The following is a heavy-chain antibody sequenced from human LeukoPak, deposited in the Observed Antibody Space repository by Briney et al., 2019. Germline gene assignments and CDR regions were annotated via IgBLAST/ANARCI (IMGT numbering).Heavy chain of an antibody. J-gene: IGHJ6*02. D-gene: IGHD4-4*01. V-gene: IGHV4-39*07. Sequence: SETLSLTCTVSGGSISSSSYYWGWIRQPPGKGLEWIGSIYYSGSSYYNPSLKSRVTISVDTSKNQFSLKLSSVTAADTAVYYCARGAVTTLYYYYYYGMDVWGQGTTVTVSS. CDR1: GGSISSSSYY. CDR3: ARGAVTTLYYYYYYGMDV. CDR2: IYYSGSS.